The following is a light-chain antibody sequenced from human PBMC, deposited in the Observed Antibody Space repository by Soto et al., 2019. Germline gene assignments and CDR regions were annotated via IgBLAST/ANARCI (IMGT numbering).Light chain of an antibody. CDR3: QQYGSSPLT. J-gene: IGKJ4*01. CDR1: QSVSSNY. CDR2: GAS. V-gene: IGKV3-20*01. Sequence: EIVLTQSPGTLSLSPGERASLSCRASQSVSSNYLAWYQQKPGQAPRLLIYGASNWATGIPDRFSGSGSGTDFTLTISRLEPEDFAVYYCQQYGSSPLTFGGGTKVEIK.